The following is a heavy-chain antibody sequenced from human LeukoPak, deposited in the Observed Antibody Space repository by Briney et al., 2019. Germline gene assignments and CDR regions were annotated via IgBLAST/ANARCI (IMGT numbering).Heavy chain of an antibody. CDR1: GFTFSTYV. CDR2: IWSNGNEK. D-gene: IGHD1-7*01. CDR3: AREKVRIGITRDSFDM. Sequence: PGETLRLTCAASGFTFSTYVMHWVRQAPGKGLEWVALIWSNGNEKYYADSVKGRFTIFRDNSKNTLYVEMNGVRGEDTAVYYCAREKVRIGITRDSFDMWAQETRVTVSS. V-gene: IGHV3-33*01. J-gene: IGHJ3*02.